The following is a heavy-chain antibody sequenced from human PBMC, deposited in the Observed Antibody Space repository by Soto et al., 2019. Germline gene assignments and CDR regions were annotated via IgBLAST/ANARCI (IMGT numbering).Heavy chain of an antibody. J-gene: IGHJ2*01. V-gene: IGHV4-4*02. CDR3: ARVRVSRWYFDL. Sequence: QVQLQESGPGLVKPSGTLSLTCAVSSGSISSSNWWSWVRQPPGKGLAWVGEIYHSGSTNYNPSLKSRVTISVDKSKNQFSLKLGSVTAADTAVYYCARVRVSRWYFDLWGRGTLVTVSS. CDR1: SGSISSSNW. D-gene: IGHD3-10*01. CDR2: IYHSGST.